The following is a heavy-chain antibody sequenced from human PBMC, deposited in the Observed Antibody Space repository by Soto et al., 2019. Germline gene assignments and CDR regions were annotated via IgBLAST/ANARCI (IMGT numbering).Heavy chain of an antibody. CDR3: ARVLLRCSSTSCYREDGMDV. D-gene: IGHD2-2*02. V-gene: IGHV1-46*01. Sequence: ASVKVSCKASGYTFTSYGISWVRQAPGQGLEWMGIINPSGGSTSYAQKFQGRVTMTRDTSTSTVYMELSSLRSEDTAVYYCARVLLRCSSTSCYREDGMDVWGQGTTVTVSS. J-gene: IGHJ6*02. CDR2: INPSGGST. CDR1: GYTFTSYG.